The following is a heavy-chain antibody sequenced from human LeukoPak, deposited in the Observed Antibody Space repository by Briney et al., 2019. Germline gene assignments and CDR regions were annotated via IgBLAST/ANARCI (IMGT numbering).Heavy chain of an antibody. CDR3: ARGKQQLVPPFEY. CDR1: GGSISSSNW. D-gene: IGHD6-13*01. CDR2: ILHTGEI. Sequence: SETLSLTCGVSGGSISSSNWWSWVRQPPGKGLEWIGEILHTGEINYNPSLKSRVTISLDKSKNQFSLKLTSVTAADTAIYYCARGKQQLVPPFEYWGQGALVTVSS. V-gene: IGHV4-4*02. J-gene: IGHJ4*02.